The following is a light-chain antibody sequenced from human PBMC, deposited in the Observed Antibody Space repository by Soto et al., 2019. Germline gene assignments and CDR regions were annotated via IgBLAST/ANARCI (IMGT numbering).Light chain of an antibody. V-gene: IGKV1-5*01. CDR2: DAS. CDR3: QQYNSYSPWT. CDR1: QSISSW. J-gene: IGKJ1*01. Sequence: DIEMTQSPSTLSASVGDRVTIACRPTQSISSWLAWYQQKPGKAPKLLIYDASSVESGVPSRFSGSGSGTEFTLTISSLQPDDFATYYCQQYNSYSPWTFGQGTKLDIK.